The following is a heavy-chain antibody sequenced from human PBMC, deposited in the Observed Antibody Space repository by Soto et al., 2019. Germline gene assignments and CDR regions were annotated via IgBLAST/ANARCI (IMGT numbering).Heavy chain of an antibody. CDR1: GFTFSDYY. D-gene: IGHD6-6*01. CDR2: ISSSGSTI. V-gene: IGHV3-11*01. J-gene: IGHJ6*03. Sequence: GGSLRLSCAASGFTFSDYYMSWIRQAPGKGLEWVSYISSSGSTIYYADSVKGRFTISRDNAKNSLYLQMNSLRAEDTAVYYCARDPEYSSSTRPDFYYYYYYMDVWGKGTTVTVS. CDR3: ARDPEYSSSTRPDFYYYYYYMDV.